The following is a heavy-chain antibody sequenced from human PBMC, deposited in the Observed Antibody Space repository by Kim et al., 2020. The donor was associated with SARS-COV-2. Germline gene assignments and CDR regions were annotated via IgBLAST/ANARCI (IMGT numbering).Heavy chain of an antibody. J-gene: IGHJ6*02. Sequence: GESLKISCKGSGYSFTSYWIGWVRQMPGKGLEWMGIIYPGDSDTRYSPSFQGQVTISADKSISTAYLQWSSLKASDTAMYYCARLAVAGVIGLFRSGMDVWGQGTTVTVSS. V-gene: IGHV5-51*01. CDR3: ARLAVAGVIGLFRSGMDV. CDR1: GYSFTSYW. D-gene: IGHD6-19*01. CDR2: IYPGDSDT.